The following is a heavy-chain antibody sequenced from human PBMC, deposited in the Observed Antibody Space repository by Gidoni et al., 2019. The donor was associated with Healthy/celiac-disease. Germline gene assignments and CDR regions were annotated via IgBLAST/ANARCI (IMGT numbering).Heavy chain of an antibody. CDR1: GFTFSSHA. V-gene: IGHV3-23*01. Sequence: EVQLLESGGGLVQPGGSLRLSCAASGFTFSSHAMSWVRQAPGKGLEWVSAIRGSGGSTYYADSVKGRFTISRDNSKNTLYLQMNSLRAEDTAVYYCAKGKGYCSGGSCYFGEKRQEKDYWGQGTLVTVSS. D-gene: IGHD2-15*01. CDR2: IRGSGGST. J-gene: IGHJ4*02. CDR3: AKGKGYCSGGSCYFGEKRQEKDY.